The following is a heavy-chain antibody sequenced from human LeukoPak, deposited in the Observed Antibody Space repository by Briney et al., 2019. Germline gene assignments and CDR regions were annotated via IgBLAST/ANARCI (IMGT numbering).Heavy chain of an antibody. Sequence: PGGSLRLSCAASGFTFSSYGMSWVRQAPGKGLEWVSAISGSGGSTYYADSVKGRFTISRDNSKNTLYLQMNSLRAEDTAVYYCAKGRWLRRPETEFDYWGQGTLVTVSS. D-gene: IGHD5-24*01. J-gene: IGHJ4*02. V-gene: IGHV3-23*01. CDR2: ISGSGGST. CDR3: AKGRWLRRPETEFDY. CDR1: GFTFSSYG.